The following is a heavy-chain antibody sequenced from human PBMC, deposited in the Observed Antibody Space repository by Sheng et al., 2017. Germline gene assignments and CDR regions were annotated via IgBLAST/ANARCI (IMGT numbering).Heavy chain of an antibody. CDR2: INHSGST. CDR1: GGSFSGYY. V-gene: IGHV4-34*01. D-gene: IGHD3-16*01. CDR3: ARRPLEGVLPFDY. J-gene: IGHJ4*02. Sequence: QVQLQQWGAGLLKPSETLSLTCAVYGGSFSGYYWSWIRQPPGKGLEWIGEINHSGSTNYNPSLKSRVTISVDTSKNQFSLKLISVTAADTAVYYCARRPLEGVLPFDYWGQGTLVTVSS.